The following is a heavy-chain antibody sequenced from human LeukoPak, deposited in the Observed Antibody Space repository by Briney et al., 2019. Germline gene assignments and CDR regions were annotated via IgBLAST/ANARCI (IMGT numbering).Heavy chain of an antibody. J-gene: IGHJ6*02. Sequence: SVKVSCKDSGGTFSSYAISWVRQAPGERREWMGRIIPTFDIANYAQKFQGRVTITADKSTSTAYMELSSLRSEDRAVYCCATGAGFWSGYSYYGMDVWGQGTTVTVSS. V-gene: IGHV1-69*04. D-gene: IGHD3-3*01. CDR3: ATGAGFWSGYSYYGMDV. CDR1: GGTFSSYA. CDR2: IIPTFDIA.